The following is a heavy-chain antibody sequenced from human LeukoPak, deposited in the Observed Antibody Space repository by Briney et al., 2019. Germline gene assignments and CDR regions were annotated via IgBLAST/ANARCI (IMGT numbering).Heavy chain of an antibody. D-gene: IGHD1-14*01. Sequence: SETLSLTCAVYGGSFSGYYWSWIRQPPGKGLEWIGEINHSGSTNYNPSLKSRVTISVDTSKNQSSLKLSSVTAADTAVYYCARRTYHGRRGPSDYWGQGTLVTVSS. CDR1: GGSFSGYY. CDR2: INHSGST. CDR3: ARRTYHGRRGPSDY. J-gene: IGHJ4*02. V-gene: IGHV4-34*01.